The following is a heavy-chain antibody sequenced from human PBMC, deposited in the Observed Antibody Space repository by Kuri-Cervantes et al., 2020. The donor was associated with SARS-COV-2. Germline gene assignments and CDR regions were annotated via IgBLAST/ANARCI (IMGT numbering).Heavy chain of an antibody. Sequence: GGSLRLSCAASGFTFSSYSMNWVRQAPGKGLEWVSYISSSSSTIYYADSVKGRFTISRDNAENSLYLQMNSLRAEDTAVYYCARDWPYYYYYMDVWGKGTTVTVSS. CDR2: ISSSSSTI. J-gene: IGHJ6*03. CDR1: GFTFSSYS. V-gene: IGHV3-48*01. CDR3: ARDWPYYYYYMDV.